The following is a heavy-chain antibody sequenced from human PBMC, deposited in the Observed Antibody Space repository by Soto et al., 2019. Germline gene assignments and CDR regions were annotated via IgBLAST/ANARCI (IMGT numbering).Heavy chain of an antibody. CDR3: ALPETLYASTV. J-gene: IGHJ4*02. CDR2: INASNGST. D-gene: IGHD4-17*01. Sequence: ASVKVSCKASGYTFTSYDMNWVRQAPGQGLEWMGRINASNGSTNYAQKFQGRVTMTRDTSTSTVYMELSSLRSEDTAVYYCALPETLYASTVWGQGTLVTVSS. CDR1: GYTFTSYD. V-gene: IGHV1-46*01.